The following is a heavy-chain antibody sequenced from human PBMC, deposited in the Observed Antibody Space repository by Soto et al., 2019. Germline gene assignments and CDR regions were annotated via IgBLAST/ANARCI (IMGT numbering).Heavy chain of an antibody. CDR2: INPNSGRT. Sequence: QVQLVQSGAEVKKPGASVKVSCKASGYAFSQFYIHWMRQAPGQGLEWRGWINPNSGRTKFAQKFQGWVTMTRDTSIKTVYMELSGLKSDATAVYYCARESGGTTATLDYYYFYMDVWGKGTTVTVSS. V-gene: IGHV1-2*04. D-gene: IGHD4-17*01. CDR1: GYAFSQFY. CDR3: ARESGGTTATLDYYYFYMDV. J-gene: IGHJ6*03.